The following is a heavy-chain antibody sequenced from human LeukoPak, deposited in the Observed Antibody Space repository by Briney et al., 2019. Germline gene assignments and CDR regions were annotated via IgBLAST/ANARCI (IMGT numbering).Heavy chain of an antibody. CDR3: ASYAKDIVVLPAASIYWYFDL. D-gene: IGHD2-2*01. J-gene: IGHJ2*01. Sequence: PSETLSLTCAVYGGSFSGYYWSWIRQPPGKGLEWIGEINHSGSTNYNPSLKSRVTISVDTSKNQFSLKLSSVTAADTAVYYCASYAKDIVVLPAASIYWYFDLWGHGTLVTVSS. V-gene: IGHV4-34*01. CDR1: GGSFSGYY. CDR2: INHSGST.